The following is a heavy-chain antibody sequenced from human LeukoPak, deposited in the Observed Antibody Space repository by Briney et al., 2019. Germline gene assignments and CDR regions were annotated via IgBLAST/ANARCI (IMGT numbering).Heavy chain of an antibody. Sequence: GGSLRLSCAASGFTFSSYSMTWVRQAPGKGLEWVAYISSSRTTIYYAESVKGRFTVSRDHAKNSLHLQMNSLRGEDTAVYYCARVDWELLDGAFDSWSQGTLVTVSA. CDR1: GFTFSSYS. CDR2: ISSSRTTI. D-gene: IGHD4-23*01. V-gene: IGHV3-48*04. J-gene: IGHJ4*02. CDR3: ARVDWELLDGAFDS.